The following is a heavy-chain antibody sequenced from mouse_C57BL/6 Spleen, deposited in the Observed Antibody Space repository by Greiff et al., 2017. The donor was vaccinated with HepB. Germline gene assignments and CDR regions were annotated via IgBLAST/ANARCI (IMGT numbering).Heavy chain of an antibody. J-gene: IGHJ2*01. CDR3: ARSPLHY. Sequence: QVQLQQPGAELVMPGASVKLSCKASVYTFTSYWMHWVKQRPGQGLEWIGEIDPSDSYTNYNQKFKGKSTLTVDKSSSTAYMQLSSLTSEDSAVYYCARSPLHYWGQGTTLTVSS. CDR2: IDPSDSYT. V-gene: IGHV1-69*01. CDR1: VYTFTSYW.